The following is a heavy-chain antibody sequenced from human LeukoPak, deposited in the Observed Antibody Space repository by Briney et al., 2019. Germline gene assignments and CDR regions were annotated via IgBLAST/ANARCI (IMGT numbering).Heavy chain of an antibody. J-gene: IGHJ5*02. CDR1: GFTFSSYG. CDR3: AKDADYFYCSSTSCPPA. Sequence: PGGSLRLSCAASGFTFSSYGMHWVRQAPGKGLEWVAFIRYDGSNKYYADSVKGRFTISRDNFKNTLYLQMNSLRAEDTAVYYCAKDADYFYCSSTSCPPAWGQGTLVTVSS. CDR2: IRYDGSNK. D-gene: IGHD2-2*01. V-gene: IGHV3-30*02.